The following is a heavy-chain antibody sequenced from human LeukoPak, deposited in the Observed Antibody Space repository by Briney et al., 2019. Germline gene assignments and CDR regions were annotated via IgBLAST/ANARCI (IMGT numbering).Heavy chain of an antibody. D-gene: IGHD6-19*01. V-gene: IGHV3-23*01. CDR1: GFTFSSYT. J-gene: IGHJ4*02. CDR2: ISGSGGST. Sequence: GGSLRLSCAASGFTFSSYTMSWVRQAPGKGPEWVSAISGSGGSTYYADSVKGRFTISRDNSKNTLYLQMNSLRAEDTAVYYCAKEGSSGWYGGDYYVDYWGQGTLVTVSS. CDR3: AKEGSSGWYGGDYYVDY.